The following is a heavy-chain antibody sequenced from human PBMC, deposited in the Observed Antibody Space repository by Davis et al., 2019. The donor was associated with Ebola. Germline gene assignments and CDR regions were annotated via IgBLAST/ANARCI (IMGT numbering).Heavy chain of an antibody. Sequence: GESLKISCKGSGYSFTSYWIGWVRQMPGKGLEWMGIIYPGDSDTRYSPSFQGQVTISADKSISTAYLQWSSLKASDTAMYYCARHPLYYGSGTYPGGMEVWGQGTTVTVSS. J-gene: IGHJ6*02. D-gene: IGHD3-10*01. CDR2: IYPGDSDT. CDR1: GYSFTSYW. V-gene: IGHV5-51*01. CDR3: ARHPLYYGSGTYPGGMEV.